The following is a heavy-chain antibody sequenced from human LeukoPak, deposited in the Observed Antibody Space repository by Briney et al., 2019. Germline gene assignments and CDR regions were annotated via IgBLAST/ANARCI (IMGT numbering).Heavy chain of an antibody. J-gene: IGHJ4*02. V-gene: IGHV3-23*01. Sequence: GGSLRLSCAASGFTFSNYVITWVRQAPGKGLEWVVAIDGGGSTYYADSVKGRFTVSRDNSKNTLYLQMNSLSAEDTAVYYCARGFSGTYPFYYDYWGQGTLVTVSS. CDR3: ARGFSGTYPFYYDY. CDR2: IDGGGST. D-gene: IGHD1-26*01. CDR1: GFTFSNYV.